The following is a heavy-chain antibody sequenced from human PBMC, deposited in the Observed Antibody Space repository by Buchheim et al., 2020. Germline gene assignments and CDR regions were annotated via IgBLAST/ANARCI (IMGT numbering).Heavy chain of an antibody. CDR2: NIPISATV. CDR3: VQGGDFQH. CDR1: GGTFSSYD. V-gene: IGHV1-69*06. D-gene: IGHD3-16*01. Sequence: QVQLVQSGAEVKKPGSSVKVSCKASGGTFSSYDMSWVRQAPGQGLEWMGGNIPISATVSYAQKFQGRVTLTADKSTSTAYMELSSLRSEDTAVYYCVQGGDFQHWGQGTL. J-gene: IGHJ1*01.